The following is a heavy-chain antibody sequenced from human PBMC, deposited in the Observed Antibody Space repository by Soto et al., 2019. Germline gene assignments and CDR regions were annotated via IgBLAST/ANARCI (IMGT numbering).Heavy chain of an antibody. CDR1: GFTLSSYS. CDR2: ISSSSSTI. Sequence: PGGSLRLSCAASGFTLSSYSMNWVRQAPGSGLEGVSYISSSSSTIYYAGSGKGRFTISRDNTKNSLYLQMNSLRDEDTAVYYCARDYPDARWFDSWGQGTLVTVSS. D-gene: IGHD3-16*02. J-gene: IGHJ5*01. CDR3: ARDYPDARWFDS. V-gene: IGHV3-48*02.